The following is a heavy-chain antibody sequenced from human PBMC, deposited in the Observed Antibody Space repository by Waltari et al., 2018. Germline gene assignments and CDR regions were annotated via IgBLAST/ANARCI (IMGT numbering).Heavy chain of an antibody. V-gene: IGHV4-4*07. CDR3: ARVEAPNNDYQVDY. D-gene: IGHD3-16*01. J-gene: IGHJ4*02. CDR2: IYNGGGP. CDR1: GVSISRYY. Sequence: QVQLQESGPGLVKPSETLSLTCSVSGVSISRYYWSWIRQSAGKGLEWIGRIYNGGGPNYNPSLKSRLTILIDTSKNQFSLKLGSVTAADTAVYYCARVEAPNNDYQVDYWGQGILVTVSS.